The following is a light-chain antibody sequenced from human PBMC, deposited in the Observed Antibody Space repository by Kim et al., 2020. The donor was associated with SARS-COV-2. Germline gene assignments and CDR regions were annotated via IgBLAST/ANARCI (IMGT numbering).Light chain of an antibody. Sequence: SSELTQDPAVSVALGQTVRITCQGDSLRSYYATWYQQKPGQASILVIYGKNNRPSGIPDRFSGSSSGNTASLTITGTQAGDEADYYCNSRDSNDNVVFGG. J-gene: IGLJ2*01. CDR1: SLRSYY. CDR2: GKN. V-gene: IGLV3-19*01. CDR3: NSRDSNDNVV.